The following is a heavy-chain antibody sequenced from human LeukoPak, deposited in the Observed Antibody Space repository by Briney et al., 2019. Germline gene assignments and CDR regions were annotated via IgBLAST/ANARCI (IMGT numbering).Heavy chain of an antibody. CDR1: GFTVSTNY. D-gene: IGHD3-22*01. V-gene: IGHV3-53*01. CDR2: IYSDTNT. J-gene: IGHJ4*02. CDR3: ARDTVGASDSRGYYHGY. Sequence: GGSLRLSCAASGFTVSTNYMSLLRQAPGKGLEWLSLIYSDTNTHYADSVKGRFTISRDNSKNTLFLQMNSLRAEDTAVYYCARDTVGASDSRGYYHGYWGQGTLVTVSS.